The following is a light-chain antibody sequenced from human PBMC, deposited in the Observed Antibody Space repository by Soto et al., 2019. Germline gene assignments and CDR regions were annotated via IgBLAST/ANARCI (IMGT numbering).Light chain of an antibody. CDR1: QDINNF. CDR2: AAS. J-gene: IGKJ4*01. V-gene: IGKV1-27*01. CDR3: QKYNSAPFT. Sequence: DIQMTQSPSSLSASVVDRVTIACRTSQDINNFLAWYQQKPGKVPWLLIYAASTLQSGVPSRFSGSGSGTDFTLTISGLQPEDVATYYGQKYNSAPFTFGGGTKVEIK.